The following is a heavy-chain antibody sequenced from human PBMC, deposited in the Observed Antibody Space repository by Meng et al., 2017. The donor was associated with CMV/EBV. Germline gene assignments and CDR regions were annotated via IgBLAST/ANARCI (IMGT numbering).Heavy chain of an antibody. CDR3: AYTAMVTL. D-gene: IGHD5-18*01. Sequence: VELVGSWGGVVHPGGSLSLSCAASGFTFSSYAMSWVRQAPGKGLEWVSAISGSGGSTYYADSVKGRFTISRDNSKNTLYLQMNSLRAEDTAVYYCAYTAMVTLWGQGTLVTVSS. CDR2: ISGSGGST. J-gene: IGHJ4*02. V-gene: IGHV3-23*04. CDR1: GFTFSSYA.